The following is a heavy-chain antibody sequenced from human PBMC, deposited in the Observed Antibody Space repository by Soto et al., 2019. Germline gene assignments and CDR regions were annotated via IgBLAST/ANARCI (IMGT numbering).Heavy chain of an antibody. CDR1: GFSFRSYS. V-gene: IGHV3-21*01. Sequence: PGGSLRLTSAASGFSFRSYSMNWVRQAPGKGLEWVSSIGPSSTSIYYADSVKGRFTISRDNAKNSLYLQMNSLRAEDAAVYYCARELVEGFDYWGRGT. CDR3: ARELVEGFDY. J-gene: IGHJ4*02. D-gene: IGHD1-26*01. CDR2: IGPSSTSI.